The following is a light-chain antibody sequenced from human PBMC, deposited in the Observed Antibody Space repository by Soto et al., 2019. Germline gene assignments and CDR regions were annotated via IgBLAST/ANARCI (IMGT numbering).Light chain of an antibody. J-gene: IGKJ2*01. Sequence: EIVLTQSRCTLSLSPGERAILSCRAIQSVSSNYLAWYQQKPGQAPRLLIYGASRGAAGIPDRFSGSGSGTDFPLTINRLEPEDFAVYFCQQYGRSPMFTFGQGTKLEIK. CDR3: QQYGRSPMFT. CDR1: QSVSSNY. CDR2: GAS. V-gene: IGKV3-20*01.